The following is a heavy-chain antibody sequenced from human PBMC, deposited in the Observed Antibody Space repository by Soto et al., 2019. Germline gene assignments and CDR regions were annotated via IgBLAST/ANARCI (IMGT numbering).Heavy chain of an antibody. V-gene: IGHV1-3*01. CDR2: INAGNGNT. J-gene: IGHJ4*02. Sequence: GASVKVSCKASGYTFTSYAMHWVLQAPGQRLEWMGWINAGNGNTKYSQKFQGRVTITRDTSASTAYMELSSLRSEDTAVYYCAREGIAAAGTVDYWGQGTLVTVSS. D-gene: IGHD6-13*01. CDR1: GYTFTSYA. CDR3: AREGIAAAGTVDY.